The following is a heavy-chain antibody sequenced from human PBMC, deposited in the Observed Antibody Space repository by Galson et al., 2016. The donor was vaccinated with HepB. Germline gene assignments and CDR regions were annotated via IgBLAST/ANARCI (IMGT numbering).Heavy chain of an antibody. V-gene: IGHV3-23*01. CDR1: EFTFSSYA. Sequence: LRLSCAASEFTFSSYAISWVRQAPGQGLEWVSAISGRAGSTNYADSVKGRFTISRDNSKNTLYLQMNSLRAEDTAVYYCAKHVSGYYVSAHFDYWGQGTLVTVSS. CDR3: AKHVSGYYVSAHFDY. D-gene: IGHD3-22*01. J-gene: IGHJ4*02. CDR2: ISGRAGST.